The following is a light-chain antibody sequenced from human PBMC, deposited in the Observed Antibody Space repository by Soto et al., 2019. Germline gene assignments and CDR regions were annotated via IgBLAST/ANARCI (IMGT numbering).Light chain of an antibody. Sequence: EIVLTQSPGVLSLSVGERATLSCRASQTVKSSYLAWYQQKPGQAPRLLIYDASRRATGIPDRFSGSGSGADFTLTISSLEPKDFAVYYCQQCSTCPITFGQGIRLEIK. J-gene: IGKJ5*01. CDR3: QQCSTCPIT. CDR2: DAS. CDR1: QTVKSSY. V-gene: IGKV3D-20*02.